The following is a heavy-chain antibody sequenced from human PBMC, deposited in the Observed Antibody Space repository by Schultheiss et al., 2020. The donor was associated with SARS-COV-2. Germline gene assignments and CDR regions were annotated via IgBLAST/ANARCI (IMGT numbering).Heavy chain of an antibody. Sequence: SETLSLTCTVSGGSISSGGYYWSWIRQPPGKGLEWIGEINHSGSTNYNPSLKSRVTISVDTSKNQFSLKLSSVTAADTAVYYCARLQDWYFDLWGRGTLVTVSS. J-gene: IGHJ2*01. CDR3: ARLQDWYFDL. CDR2: INHSGST. CDR1: GGSISSGGYY. V-gene: IGHV4-61*08.